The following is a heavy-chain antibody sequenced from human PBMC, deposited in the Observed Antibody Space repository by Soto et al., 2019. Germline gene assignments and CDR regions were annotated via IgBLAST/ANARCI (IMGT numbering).Heavy chain of an antibody. Sequence: GGSLRLSCVVSGFTFSDFGMHWVRQSPGEGLAWVASISKDGLDRYYSKSVKGRFTISRDDSKNTVFLQMNSLKVEDTAAYFCASPREGQWLVFDHWGQRTLVTVSS. CDR1: GFTFSDFG. CDR3: ASPREGQWLVFDH. D-gene: IGHD6-19*01. CDR2: ISKDGLDR. J-gene: IGHJ4*02. V-gene: IGHV3-30*19.